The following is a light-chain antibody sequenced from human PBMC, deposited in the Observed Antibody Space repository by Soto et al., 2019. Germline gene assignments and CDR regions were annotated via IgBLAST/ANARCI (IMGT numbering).Light chain of an antibody. CDR2: GNS. J-gene: IGLJ1*01. V-gene: IGLV1-40*01. CDR1: SSNIGAGYD. Sequence: QSVLTQPPSVSGAPGQRVTISCTGSSSNIGAGYDVHWYQQLPGTAPKLLIYGNSNRPSGVPDRLSGSKSGTSASLAITGLQAEDEADYYCCSYAGSYPFVFGTGTKVTVL. CDR3: CSYAGSYPFV.